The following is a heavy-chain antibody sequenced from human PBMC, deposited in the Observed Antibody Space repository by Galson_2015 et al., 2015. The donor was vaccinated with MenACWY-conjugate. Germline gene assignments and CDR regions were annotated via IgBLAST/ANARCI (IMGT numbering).Heavy chain of an antibody. CDR2: INSDGSST. CDR1: GFTFSSYW. CDR3: AVYCSSTRCYGASGGY. J-gene: IGHJ4*02. V-gene: IGHV3-74*01. Sequence: SLRLSCAASGFTFSSYWMHWVRQAPGKGLVWVSLINSDGSSTSYADSVKGRFTISRDNAKNTLYLRMNSLRAEDTAVYYCAVYCSSTRCYGASGGYWGQGTLVTVSS. D-gene: IGHD2-2*01.